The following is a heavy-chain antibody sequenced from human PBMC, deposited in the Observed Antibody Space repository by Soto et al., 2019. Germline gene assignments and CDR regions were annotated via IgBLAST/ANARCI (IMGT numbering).Heavy chain of an antibody. J-gene: IGHJ6*02. D-gene: IGHD3-3*01. V-gene: IGHV2-5*01. CDR3: AHFSGAHAGSQYYFYGLDV. CDR1: CLSFSSTGVG. Sequence: PRRGNDARTFTLGCSFSCLSFSSTGVGVGWIRQPPGKGLEWLGLMYWNDHKRCTPARNSRLTITGDTSNSELAPTMPNIEPVDTAAYYCAHFSGAHAGSQYYFYGLDVRRQGTTVPVSS. CDR2: MYWNDHK.